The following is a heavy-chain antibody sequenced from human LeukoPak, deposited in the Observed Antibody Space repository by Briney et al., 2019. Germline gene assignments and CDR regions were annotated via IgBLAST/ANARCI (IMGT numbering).Heavy chain of an antibody. D-gene: IGHD1-14*01. CDR1: GYTFTTYG. CDR3: ARGSPDLDY. Sequence: ASVKVSCKASGYTFTTYGISWVRPAPGQGLEWMGWISAYNGNTNYAQKVQGRVTMTTDTSRSTAYMELRSLRSDDTAVYYWARGSPDLDYWGQGTLVTVSS. V-gene: IGHV1-18*01. J-gene: IGHJ4*02. CDR2: ISAYNGNT.